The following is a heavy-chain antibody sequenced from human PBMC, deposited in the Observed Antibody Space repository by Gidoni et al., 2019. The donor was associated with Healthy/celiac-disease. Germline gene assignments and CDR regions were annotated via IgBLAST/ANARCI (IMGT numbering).Heavy chain of an antibody. D-gene: IGHD3-10*01. CDR3: ARAMVRGVEYYYGMDV. CDR1: GFTFSDYY. J-gene: IGHJ6*02. CDR2: ISISSSYT. Sequence: QVQLVETGGGLVKPGGSLRPSGAASGFTFSDYYMRWIRKAPGKGLEWVSYISISSSYTNYADSVKGRFTISKDNAKNSLYLQMNSLRAEDPAVYYCARAMVRGVEYYYGMDVWGQGTTVTVSS. V-gene: IGHV3-11*05.